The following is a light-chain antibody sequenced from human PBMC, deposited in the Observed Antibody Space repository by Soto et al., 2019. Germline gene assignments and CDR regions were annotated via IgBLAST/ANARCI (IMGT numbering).Light chain of an antibody. V-gene: IGKV1-27*01. J-gene: IGKJ1*01. CDR3: QPYNSAPWT. CDR2: AAF. CDR1: QGISNY. Sequence: DIRMTQSPSSLSASVGDRVTITCRASQGISNYLAWYQQKPGKVPKVLIYAAFTLQSGFPSRISGSGSGTDFTLTMSSLQPEDLVTYYCQPYNSAPWTFVQGTKKEIK.